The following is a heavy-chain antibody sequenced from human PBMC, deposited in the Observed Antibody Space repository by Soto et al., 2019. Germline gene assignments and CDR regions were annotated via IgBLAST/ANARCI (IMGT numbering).Heavy chain of an antibody. D-gene: IGHD1-1*01. V-gene: IGHV4-34*01. CDR3: ASSRSRSKRYYYGMDV. Sequence: SETLSLTCAVYGGSFSGYYWSWIRQPPGKGLEWIGEINHSGSTNYNPSLKSRVTISVDTSKNQFSLKLSSVTAADTAVYYCASSRSRSKRYYYGMDVWGQGTTVTVSS. CDR1: GGSFSGYY. CDR2: INHSGST. J-gene: IGHJ6*02.